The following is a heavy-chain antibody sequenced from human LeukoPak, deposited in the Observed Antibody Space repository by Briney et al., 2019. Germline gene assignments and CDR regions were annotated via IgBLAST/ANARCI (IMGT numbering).Heavy chain of an antibody. CDR2: IYTSGST. D-gene: IGHD1-26*01. V-gene: IGHV4-4*07. CDR1: GGSNSSYY. CDR3: ATAQGGSYSYYYYYYMDV. J-gene: IGHJ6*03. Sequence: SETLSLTCTVSGGSNSSYYWSWIRQPAGKGLEWIGRIYTSGSTNYNPSLKSRVTMSVDTSKNQFSLKLSSVTAADTAVYYRATAQGGSYSYYYYYYMDVWGKGTTVTVSS.